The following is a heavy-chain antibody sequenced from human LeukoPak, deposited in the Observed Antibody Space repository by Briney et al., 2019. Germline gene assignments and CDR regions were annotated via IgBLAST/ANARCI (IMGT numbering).Heavy chain of an antibody. V-gene: IGHV5-51*01. CDR1: GYSFTNYW. D-gene: IGHD3-9*01. CDR2: IYPGDSDT. CDR3: ARSDVLRYFDWLLYLGNDAFDI. J-gene: IGHJ3*02. Sequence: GESLKISCKGSGYSFTNYWIGWVRQMPGKGLEWMGIIYPGDSDTKYSPSFQGQVTISADKSISTAYLQWSSLKASDTAMYYCARSDVLRYFDWLLYLGNDAFDIWGQGTMVTVSS.